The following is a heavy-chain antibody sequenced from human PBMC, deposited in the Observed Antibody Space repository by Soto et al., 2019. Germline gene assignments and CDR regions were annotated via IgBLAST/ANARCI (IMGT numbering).Heavy chain of an antibody. CDR1: GGSFSGYY. CDR3: ARAEGSSWSYYYYGMDV. V-gene: IGHV4-34*01. J-gene: IGHJ6*02. Sequence: PSETLSLTCAVYGGSFSGYYWSWIRQPPGKGLEWIGEINHSGSTNYNPSLKSRVTISVDTSKNQFSPKLSSVTAADTAVYYCARAEGSSWSYYYYGMDVWGQGTTVTVSS. CDR2: INHSGST. D-gene: IGHD6-13*01.